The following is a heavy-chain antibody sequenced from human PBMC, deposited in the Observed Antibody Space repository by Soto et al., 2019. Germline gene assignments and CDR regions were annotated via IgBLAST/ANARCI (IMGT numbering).Heavy chain of an antibody. CDR2: IYYSGST. D-gene: IGHD6-13*01. J-gene: IGHJ4*02. V-gene: IGHV4-39*01. CDR1: GGSISSSSYY. CDR3: ARHAGVGAGSQDFEY. Sequence: SETLSLTCTVSGGSISSSSYYWGWIRQPPGKGLEWIGSIYYSGSTYYNPSLKSRVTISVDTSKNQFSLKLSSVTAADTAVYYCARHAGVGAGSQDFEYWGQGTLVTVSS.